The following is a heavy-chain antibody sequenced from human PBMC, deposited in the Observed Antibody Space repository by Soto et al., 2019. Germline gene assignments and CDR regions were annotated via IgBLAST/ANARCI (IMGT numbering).Heavy chain of an antibody. CDR1: GLNCSNYG. V-gene: IGHV3-23*01. CDR2: ISAGGGRT. Sequence: PGGSLRLSYTASGLNCSNYGMRWVHQAPGKGLELVSTISAGGGRTYYADSVKGRFTISRDNSKNTLYLQMNSLRAEDTAVYYCTKGYYYDTCGYFDSWGQGTLVTV. D-gene: IGHD3-22*01. CDR3: TKGYYYDTCGYFDS. J-gene: IGHJ4*02.